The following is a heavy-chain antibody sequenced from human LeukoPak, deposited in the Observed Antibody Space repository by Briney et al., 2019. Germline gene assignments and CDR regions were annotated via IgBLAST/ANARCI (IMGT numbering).Heavy chain of an antibody. CDR2: IRGSDGIT. D-gene: IGHD6-19*01. J-gene: IGHJ3*01. Sequence: GGSLRLSCAASGFTFSSYAMSWARRAPGKGLEWVSTIRGSDGITYYADSVKGRFTISRDNSKNTLYLQMNSLRAEDTAVYYCAKRCVRGWSTDAFDFWGQGTMVTVSS. CDR3: AKRCVRGWSTDAFDF. CDR1: GFTFSSYA. V-gene: IGHV3-23*01.